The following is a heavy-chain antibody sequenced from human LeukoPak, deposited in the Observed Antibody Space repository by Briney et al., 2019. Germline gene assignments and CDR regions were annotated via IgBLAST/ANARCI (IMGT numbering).Heavy chain of an antibody. CDR3: ARSVLRFLEWSSARNAFDI. J-gene: IGHJ3*02. CDR1: GYTFTSYG. Sequence: ASVKVSCKASGYTFTSYGISWVRQAPGQGLEWMGWISAYNGNTNYAQKLQGRVTMTTDTSTSTAYMELRSLRSDDTAVYYCARSVLRFLEWSSARNAFDIWGQGTMVTVSS. V-gene: IGHV1-18*01. D-gene: IGHD3-3*01. CDR2: ISAYNGNT.